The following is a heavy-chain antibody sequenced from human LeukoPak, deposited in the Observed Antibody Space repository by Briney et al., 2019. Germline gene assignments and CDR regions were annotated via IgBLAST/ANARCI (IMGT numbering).Heavy chain of an antibody. V-gene: IGHV1-18*01. Sequence: GASVKVSCKASGYTFTSYGISWVRQAPGQGLEWMGWISAYNGNTNYAQKLQGRVTMTTDTSKSTVYMEMNSLRSDDTAVYYCAKVGAPAGAQGKHNSFDLWGQGTMVTVSS. D-gene: IGHD6-13*01. J-gene: IGHJ5*02. CDR1: GYTFTSYG. CDR3: AKVGAPAGAQGKHNSFDL. CDR2: ISAYNGNT.